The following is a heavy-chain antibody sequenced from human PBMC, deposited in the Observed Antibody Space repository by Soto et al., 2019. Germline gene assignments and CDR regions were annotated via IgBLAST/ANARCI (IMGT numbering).Heavy chain of an antibody. Sequence: GGSLRLSCAASGFTFSSYEMNWVRQAPGKGLEWVALISYDVNNKYYADSVKGRFTISRDNSKNTLFLQMNGLRAEDTAVYYCSKGGSKAGMDVWGQGTTVTVSS. J-gene: IGHJ6*02. CDR1: GFTFSSYE. V-gene: IGHV3-30*18. D-gene: IGHD1-26*01. CDR3: SKGGSKAGMDV. CDR2: ISYDVNNK.